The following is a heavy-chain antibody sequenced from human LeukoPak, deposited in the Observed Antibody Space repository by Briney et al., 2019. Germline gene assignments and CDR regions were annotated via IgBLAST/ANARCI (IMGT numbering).Heavy chain of an antibody. J-gene: IGHJ3*02. Sequence: GGSLRLSCAASGFTFSDYYMSWIRQAPGKGLEWVSYISSSGSTIYYADSVKGRFTISRDKAKNSLYLQMNSLRAEDTAVYYCASSTTGKKGDAFDIWGQGTMVTVSS. CDR2: ISSSGSTI. CDR3: ASSTTGKKGDAFDI. CDR1: GFTFSDYY. D-gene: IGHD1-1*01. V-gene: IGHV3-11*01.